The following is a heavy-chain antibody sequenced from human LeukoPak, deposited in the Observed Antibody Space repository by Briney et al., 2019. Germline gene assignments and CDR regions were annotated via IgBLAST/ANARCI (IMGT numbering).Heavy chain of an antibody. J-gene: IGHJ4*02. CDR3: AKDPGYYDSSGYCTL. CDR1: GFTFSSYS. Sequence: KAGGSLRLSCAASGFTFSSYSMNWVRQAPGKGLEWVSSISSSSSYIYYADSVKGRFTISRDNAKNSLYLQMNSLRAEDTAVYYCAKDPGYYDSSGYCTLWGQGTLVTVSS. CDR2: ISSSSSYI. V-gene: IGHV3-21*01. D-gene: IGHD3-22*01.